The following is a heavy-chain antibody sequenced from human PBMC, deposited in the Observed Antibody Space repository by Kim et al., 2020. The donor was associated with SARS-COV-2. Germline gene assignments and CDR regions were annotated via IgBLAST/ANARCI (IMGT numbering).Heavy chain of an antibody. CDR1: GFTFSSYW. D-gene: IGHD3-22*01. CDR2: IKQDGSDK. CDR3: ARYYYDNSGSYYFDY. Sequence: GGSLRLSCAGSGFTFSSYWMSWVRQAPGKGLEWVANIKQDGSDKNYVDSVKGRFTISRDNAKNSLYLQMNSLRAEDTAVYYCARYYYDNSGSYYFDYWGQGTLVTVSS. J-gene: IGHJ4*02. V-gene: IGHV3-7*05.